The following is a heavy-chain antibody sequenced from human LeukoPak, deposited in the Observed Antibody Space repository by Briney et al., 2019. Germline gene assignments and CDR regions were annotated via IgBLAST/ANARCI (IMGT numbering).Heavy chain of an antibody. CDR2: INHSGNT. CDR3: ATNRDGYPSWFDP. V-gene: IGHV4-34*01. J-gene: IGHJ5*02. CDR1: GGSFSGHY. D-gene: IGHD2-15*01. Sequence: PSETLSLTCAVYGGSFSGHYWSWIRQPPGKGLEWLGEINHSGNTNYNPPLKSRVPISLDTSKNQFSLKLVSLTAADTSVYFCATNRDGYPSWFDPWGQGTLVTVSS.